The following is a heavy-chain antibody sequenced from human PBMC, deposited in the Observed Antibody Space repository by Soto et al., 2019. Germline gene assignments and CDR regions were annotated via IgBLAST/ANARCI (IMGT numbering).Heavy chain of an antibody. CDR2: IYQSGST. D-gene: IGHD3-22*01. CDR1: GGSLSSSAYS. CDR3: ARERLYYDSSGYSWDDALDI. J-gene: IGHJ3*02. V-gene: IGHV4-30-2*01. Sequence: QLQLQESGSRLVKPSQTLSLTCAVSGGSLSSSAYSWSWIRQTPGKGLEWIGFIYQSGSTYYNPSLKSRVTLSLDRPKNQISLKLTSVTAADTAVYYCARERLYYDSSGYSWDDALDIWGQGITVTVSS.